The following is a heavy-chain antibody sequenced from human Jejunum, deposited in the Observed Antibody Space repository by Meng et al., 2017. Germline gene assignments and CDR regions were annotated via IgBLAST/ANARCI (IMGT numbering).Heavy chain of an antibody. CDR3: ARDLPDDFWSGCDH. Sequence: VEVVGAGGGLVQPGGSLRVSCAAAGFTFSNYALSWVRQAPGKGLEWVAGISGSGGRTYYADSVQGRFTISRDNSNNTSYLQMNSLRAEDTAIYYCARDLPDDFWSGCDHWGQGNLVTVSS. V-gene: IGHV3-23*04. CDR1: GFTFSNYA. J-gene: IGHJ5*02. D-gene: IGHD3-3*01. CDR2: ISGSGGRT.